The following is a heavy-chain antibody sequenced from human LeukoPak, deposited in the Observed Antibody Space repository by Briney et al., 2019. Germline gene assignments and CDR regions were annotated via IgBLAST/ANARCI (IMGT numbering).Heavy chain of an antibody. V-gene: IGHV4-59*01. D-gene: IGHD3-16*01. CDR2: IYYSGST. J-gene: IGHJ4*02. CDR1: GGSINDYY. Sequence: SETLSLTCSVSGGSINDYYWSWIRQAPGKGLEWIGYIYYSGSTNYSPSLKSRVTISIDTSKNQFSLRLSSVTAADTAVYYCARGRLRSAPDNWGQGTLVTVSS. CDR3: ARGRLRSAPDN.